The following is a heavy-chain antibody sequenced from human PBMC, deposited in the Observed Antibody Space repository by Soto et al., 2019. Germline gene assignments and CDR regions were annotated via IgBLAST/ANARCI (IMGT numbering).Heavy chain of an antibody. CDR3: ATQAIYCSGGSCYSVVDY. V-gene: IGHV4-34*01. D-gene: IGHD2-15*01. CDR1: GGSFSGYY. J-gene: IGHJ4*02. Sequence: SESLSLTCAVYGGSFSGYYWSWIRQPPGKGLEWIGEINQSGSTNYNPSLKSRVTISVDTSKNQFSLKLSSVTAADTAVYYCATQAIYCSGGSCYSVVDYWGQGTLVTVSS. CDR2: INQSGST.